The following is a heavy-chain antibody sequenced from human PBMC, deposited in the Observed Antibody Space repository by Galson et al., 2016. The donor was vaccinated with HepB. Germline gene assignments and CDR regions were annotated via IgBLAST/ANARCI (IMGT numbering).Heavy chain of an antibody. D-gene: IGHD2/OR15-2a*01. CDR2: IFHSGRV. CDR1: GVSITSSDW. CDR3: ARQYWGGPSDY. J-gene: IGHJ4*02. V-gene: IGHV4-4*02. Sequence: ETLSLTCAVSGVSITSSDWWSWVRQPPGQGLEWIGQIFHSGRVNYTPSLASRVTIPIDTSNNHFSLRLTSVTAADTALYYCARQYWGGPSDYWGQGTLVTVSS.